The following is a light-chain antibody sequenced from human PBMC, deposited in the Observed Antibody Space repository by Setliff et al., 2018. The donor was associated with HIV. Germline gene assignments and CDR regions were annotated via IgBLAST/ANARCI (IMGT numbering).Light chain of an antibody. CDR3: QVLDSSTDRRGV. V-gene: IGLV3-21*03. CDR1: NIGGRR. CDR2: DDK. Sequence: SYELTQPPSVSVVPGKTARITCEGDNIGGRRVHWHQQKPGQAPVLVVHDDKNRPSGIPDRFFGFNSGGTATLTISRVEAGDEADYYCQVLDSSTDRRGVFGGGTKVTVL. J-gene: IGLJ3*02.